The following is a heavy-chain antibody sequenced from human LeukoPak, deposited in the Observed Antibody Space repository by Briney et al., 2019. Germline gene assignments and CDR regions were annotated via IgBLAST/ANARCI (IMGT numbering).Heavy chain of an antibody. CDR1: GFTFSSYS. CDR2: ISSSSSPI. J-gene: IGHJ4*02. CDR3: ARELLYSGSYFDY. Sequence: PGGSLRLSCAASGFTFSSYSMNWVRQAPGKGLEWVSYISSSSSPIYYADSVKGRFTISRDNAKNSLYLQMNSLRDEDTAVYYCARELLYSGSYFDYWGQGTLVTVSS. D-gene: IGHD1-26*01. V-gene: IGHV3-48*02.